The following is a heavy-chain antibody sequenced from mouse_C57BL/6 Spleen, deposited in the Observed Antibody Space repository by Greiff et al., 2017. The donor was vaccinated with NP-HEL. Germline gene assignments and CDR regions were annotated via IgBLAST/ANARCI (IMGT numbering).Heavy chain of an antibody. J-gene: IGHJ1*03. CDR3: ARYYDYDGYFDV. Sequence: EVKLMESGGDLVKPGGSLKLSCAASGFTFSSYGMSWVRQTPDKRLEWVATISSGGSYTYYPDSVKGRFTISRDNAKNTLYLQMSSLKSEDTAMYYCARYYDYDGYFDVWGTGTTVTVSS. CDR2: ISSGGSYT. D-gene: IGHD2-4*01. V-gene: IGHV5-6*01. CDR1: GFTFSSYG.